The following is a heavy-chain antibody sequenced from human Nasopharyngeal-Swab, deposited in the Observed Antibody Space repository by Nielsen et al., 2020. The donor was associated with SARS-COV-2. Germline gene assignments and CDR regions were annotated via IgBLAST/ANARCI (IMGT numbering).Heavy chain of an antibody. J-gene: IGHJ5*02. Sequence: GESLKISCAASGFTFDDYAMSWVRQAPGKGLEWVSAISGSGGSTYYADSVKGRFTISRDNSKNTLYLQMNSLRAEDTAVYYCAKDPIYGSGSSPNNWFDPWGQGTLVTVSS. CDR1: GFTFDDYA. D-gene: IGHD3-10*01. V-gene: IGHV3-23*01. CDR2: ISGSGGST. CDR3: AKDPIYGSGSSPNNWFDP.